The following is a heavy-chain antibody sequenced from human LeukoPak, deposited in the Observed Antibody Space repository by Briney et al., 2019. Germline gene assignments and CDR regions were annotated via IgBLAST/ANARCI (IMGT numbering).Heavy chain of an antibody. V-gene: IGHV1-69*04. J-gene: IGHJ4*02. D-gene: IGHD2-2*01. CDR3: ARDGMGGRCSSSSCYLGG. CDR2: IIPILGIA. Sequence: ASVKVSCKASGGTFSSYAISWVRQAPGQGLEWMGRIIPILGIANYAQKFQGRVTITADKSTSTAYMELSSLRSEDTAVYYCARDGMGGRCSSSSCYLGGWGQGTLVTVSS. CDR1: GGTFSSYA.